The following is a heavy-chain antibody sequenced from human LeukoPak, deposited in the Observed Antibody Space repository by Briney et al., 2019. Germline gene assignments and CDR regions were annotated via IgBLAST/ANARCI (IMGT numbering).Heavy chain of an antibody. CDR3: TTETAHYIIKVAFDI. CDR1: GFSFINAW. CDR2: IKSKAGGETT. Sequence: GGSLRLSCAASGFSFINAWMTWVRQAPGKGLEWVGRIKSKAGGETTDYAAPVKGRFSISRDDSRNTLYLQMNSLETEDTAVYYCTTETAHYIIKVAFDIWGQGTMVTVSS. J-gene: IGHJ3*02. D-gene: IGHD3-10*01. V-gene: IGHV3-15*01.